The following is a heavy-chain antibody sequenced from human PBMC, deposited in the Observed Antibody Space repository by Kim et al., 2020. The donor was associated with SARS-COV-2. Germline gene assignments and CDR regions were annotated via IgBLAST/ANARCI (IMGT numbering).Heavy chain of an antibody. Sequence: SETLSLTCTVSGGSISSYYWSWIRQPPGKGLEWIGYIYYSGSTNNNPSLKSRVTISVDTYKNQFSLKLSSVTAADTAVYYCARSSSGWFILDYWVQGTLVTVSS. CDR3: ARSSSGWFILDY. V-gene: IGHV4-59*01. D-gene: IGHD6-19*01. CDR1: GGSISSYY. CDR2: IYYSGST. J-gene: IGHJ4*02.